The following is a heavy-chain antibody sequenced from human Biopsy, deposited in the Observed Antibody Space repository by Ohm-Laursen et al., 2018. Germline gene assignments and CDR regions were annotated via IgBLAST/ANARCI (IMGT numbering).Heavy chain of an antibody. J-gene: IGHJ4*02. D-gene: IGHD4-17*01. CDR3: GNEVYGRDY. CDR2: INQSGET. CDR1: GATFSDYY. V-gene: IGHV4-34*08. Sequence: TLSLTCTVYGATFSDYYWSWIRQPPGKGLKWIGQINQSGETKYNPSLQSRVTISAEVSKNQFSLKLRSLTAADTAIYYCGNEVYGRDYWGQGARVTVSS.